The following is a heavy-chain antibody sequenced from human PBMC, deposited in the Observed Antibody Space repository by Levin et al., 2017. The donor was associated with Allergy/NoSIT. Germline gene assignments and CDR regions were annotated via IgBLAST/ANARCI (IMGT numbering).Heavy chain of an antibody. CDR2: IHYSGNT. J-gene: IGHJ4*02. CDR1: GASVRSENYY. CDR3: ARDKSSLRSL. Sequence: SETLSLTCSVSGASVRSENYYWAWIREHPGKGLEWIGSIHYSGNTFYNPSLKSRLTMSVDISKNKFSLELTSLTAADTAVYYCARDKSSLRSLWGPGTLVTVSS. V-gene: IGHV4-31*03. D-gene: IGHD6-13*01.